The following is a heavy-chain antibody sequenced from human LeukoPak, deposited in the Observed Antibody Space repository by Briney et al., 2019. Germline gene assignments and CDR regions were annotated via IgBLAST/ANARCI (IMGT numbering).Heavy chain of an antibody. V-gene: IGHV3-74*03. CDR2: INSDGSST. CDR3: ATYRQVLLPFES. Sequence: PGGSLRLSCATSGFTFSNYGMHWVRQAPGKGLVWVSRINSDGSSTTYADSVKGRFTISRDNAKNTLYLQMNSLRAEDTAIYYCATYRQVLLPFESWGQGTLVTVSS. CDR1: GFTFSNYG. D-gene: IGHD2-8*02. J-gene: IGHJ4*02.